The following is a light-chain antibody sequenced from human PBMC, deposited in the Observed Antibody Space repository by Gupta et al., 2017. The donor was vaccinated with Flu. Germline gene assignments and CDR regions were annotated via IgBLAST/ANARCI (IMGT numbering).Light chain of an antibody. Sequence: TRKSTNIGGGYNLYFYHHVPGTDPSLLICGVNDRHSGAPPRCSFSSSGTSAALAITGLQAEEEADYYCQSYESSRGGFWVFGGGTKLTVL. CDR3: QSYESSRGGFWV. CDR2: GVN. J-gene: IGLJ3*02. CDR1: STNIGGGYN. V-gene: IGLV1-40*01.